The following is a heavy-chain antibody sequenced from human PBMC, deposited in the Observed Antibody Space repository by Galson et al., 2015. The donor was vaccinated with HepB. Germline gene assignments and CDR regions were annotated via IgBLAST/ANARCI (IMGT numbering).Heavy chain of an antibody. J-gene: IGHJ4*02. CDR1: GFTFSQAW. D-gene: IGHD3-22*01. CDR3: TPSLGIEDYGSSGDYLFDY. CDR2: IKSKIDGGTT. V-gene: IGHV3-15*01. Sequence: SLRLSCAASGFTFSQAWMSWVRQAPGKGLEWVGRIKSKIDGGTTDYAAPVKERFTISRDDSKKMLYLQMNSLKTEDTAVYYCTPSLGIEDYGSSGDYLFDYWGQGTLVTVSS.